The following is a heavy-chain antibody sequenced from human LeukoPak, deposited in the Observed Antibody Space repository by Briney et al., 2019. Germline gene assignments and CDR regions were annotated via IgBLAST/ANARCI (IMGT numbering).Heavy chain of an antibody. J-gene: IGHJ6*02. CDR3: AKKGLGFYPSGMDV. Sequence: GGSLRLSCAASGLYFDSHAMHWVRQAPGKGLEWVAYISYTGGNEYYADPVKGRFTISRDNSKNTLYLQMNSLRAEDTAVYYCAKKGLGFYPSGMDVWGQGTTVTVSS. D-gene: IGHD1-26*01. V-gene: IGHV3-30*04. CDR2: ISYTGGNE. CDR1: GLYFDSHA.